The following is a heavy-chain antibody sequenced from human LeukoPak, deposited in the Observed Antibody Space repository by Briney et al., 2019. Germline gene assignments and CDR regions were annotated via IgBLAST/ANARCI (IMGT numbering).Heavy chain of an antibody. V-gene: IGHV1-24*01. CDR2: FDPEDGET. J-gene: IGHJ4*02. CDR3: ATVVVGLVPAYGNFDY. Sequence: ASVKVSCKVSGYTLTELSMHWVRQAPGKGLEWMGGFDPEDGETIYAQKLQGRVTMTEDTSTDTAYMELSSLRSEDTAVYYCATVVVGLVPAYGNFDYWGQGTLVTVSS. CDR1: GYTLTELS. D-gene: IGHD2-2*01.